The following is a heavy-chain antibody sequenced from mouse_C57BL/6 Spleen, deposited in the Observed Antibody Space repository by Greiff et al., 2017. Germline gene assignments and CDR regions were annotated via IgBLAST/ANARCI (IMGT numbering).Heavy chain of an antibody. CDR2: ISSGSSTI. D-gene: IGHD2-2*01. J-gene: IGHJ4*01. CDR1: GFTFSDYG. Sequence: EVMLVESGGGLVKPGGSLKLSCAASGFTFSDYGMHWVRQAPEKGLEWVAYISSGSSTIYYADTVKGRFTISRDNAKNTLFLQMTSLRSEDTAMYYGAYGYDARGVAMDDWGQGTSVTVSA. V-gene: IGHV5-17*01. CDR3: AYGYDARGVAMDD.